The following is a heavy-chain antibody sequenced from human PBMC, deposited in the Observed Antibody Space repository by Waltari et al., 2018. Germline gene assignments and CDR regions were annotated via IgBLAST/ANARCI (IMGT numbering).Heavy chain of an antibody. CDR1: GFTFSYHA. V-gene: IGHV3-30*07. Sequence: QVQLVESGGGVVHPGRSLRLSCEASGFTFSYHAMHWVRQAPGKGLEWLAGISYDGSDEYYADSVRGRFTISRDDSKDTVNLQMNSLRPEDTAVYYCARDGPLQIQSWYSFDYWGQGTLVTVSS. CDR2: ISYDGSDE. CDR3: ARDGPLQIQSWYSFDY. J-gene: IGHJ4*02. D-gene: IGHD5-18*01.